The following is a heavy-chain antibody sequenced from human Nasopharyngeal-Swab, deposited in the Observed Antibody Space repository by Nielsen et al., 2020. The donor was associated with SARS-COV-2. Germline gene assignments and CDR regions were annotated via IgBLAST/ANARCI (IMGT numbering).Heavy chain of an antibody. Sequence: WIRQHPGKGLEWIAEIYHTGDTYYNPSLSSRVTISVDKSNNQFSLKLSSVTAADTAVYYCAKELHLRHAFDLWGQGRMVSVSS. CDR2: IYHTGDT. V-gene: IGHV4-4*02. J-gene: IGHJ3*01. CDR3: AKELHLRHAFDL.